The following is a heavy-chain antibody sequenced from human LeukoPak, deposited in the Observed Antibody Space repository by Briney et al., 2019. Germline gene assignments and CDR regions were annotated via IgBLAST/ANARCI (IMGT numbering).Heavy chain of an antibody. V-gene: IGHV3-23*01. CDR3: AKARYSSLYYFDY. J-gene: IGHJ4*02. D-gene: IGHD6-13*01. Sequence: GGSLRLSCAASGFTFSSYGMSWVRQAPGKGLEWVSGISSSDTTYFADSVKGRFTISRDNPKNTLYLQMNSLRAEDTAVYFCAKARYSSLYYFDYWGQGTLVPVSS. CDR2: ISSSDTT. CDR1: GFTFSSYG.